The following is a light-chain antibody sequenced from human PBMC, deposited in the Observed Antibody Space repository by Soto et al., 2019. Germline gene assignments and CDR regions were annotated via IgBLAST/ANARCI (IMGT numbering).Light chain of an antibody. V-gene: IGKV3-20*01. J-gene: IGKJ1*01. CDR2: GVS. CDR1: QSITSTH. CDR3: QHYGASPRT. Sequence: EIGLTQSPGTLSLFPGERATLSCRASQSITSTHLAWYQQKPGQAPRLLIYGVSNRDSGFPDRFSGSGSGTDFTLTLSGLEPDDFAVYYCQHYGASPRTFGQGTKVEI.